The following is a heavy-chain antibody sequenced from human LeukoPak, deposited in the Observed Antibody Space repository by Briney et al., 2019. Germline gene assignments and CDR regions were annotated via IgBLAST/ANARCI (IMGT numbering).Heavy chain of an antibody. CDR1: GFTFSSYG. D-gene: IGHD4-17*01. J-gene: IGHJ4*02. CDR2: ISYDGSNK. CDR3: ATPGGYGDYAPFDY. V-gene: IGHV3-30*03. Sequence: PGGSLRLSCAASGFTFSSYGMHWVRQAPGKGLEWVAVISYDGSNKYYADSVKGRFTISRDNSKNTPYLQMNSLRAEDTAVYYCATPGGYGDYAPFDYWGQGTLVTVSS.